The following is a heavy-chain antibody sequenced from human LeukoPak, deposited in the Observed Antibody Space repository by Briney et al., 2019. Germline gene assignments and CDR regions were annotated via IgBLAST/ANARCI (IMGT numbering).Heavy chain of an antibody. CDR1: GYTFTGYY. V-gene: IGHV1-2*02. CDR3: ARDGSSSSLNWFDP. D-gene: IGHD6-6*01. J-gene: IGHJ5*02. Sequence: ASVKVSCKASGYTFTGYYMHWVRQAPGQGLEWMGCINPNSGGTNYAQKFQGRVTMTRDTSISTAYMELSRLRSDDTAVYYCARDGSSSSLNWFDPRGQGTLVTVSS. CDR2: INPNSGGT.